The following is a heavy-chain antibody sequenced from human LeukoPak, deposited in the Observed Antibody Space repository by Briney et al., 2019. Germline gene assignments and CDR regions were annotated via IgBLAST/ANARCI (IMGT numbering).Heavy chain of an antibody. V-gene: IGHV3-66*04. J-gene: IGHJ6*02. Sequence: GGSLRLSCAASGFTVSSNYMTWVRQAPGKGLEWVSIVYSGGTTYYADSVKGRFTISRDNFKNTLDLQMNSLRPEDTAVYYCARQTGGYYYYSLDVWGQGTAVTVS. D-gene: IGHD2-15*01. CDR1: GFTVSSNY. CDR2: VYSGGTT. CDR3: ARQTGGYYYYSLDV.